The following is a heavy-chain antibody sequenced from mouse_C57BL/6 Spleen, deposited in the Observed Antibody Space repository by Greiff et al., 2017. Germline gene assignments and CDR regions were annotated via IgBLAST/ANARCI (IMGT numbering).Heavy chain of an antibody. V-gene: IGHV6-3*01. CDR3: TGGGVLLFAY. CDR2: IRLKSDNYAT. CDR1: GFTFSNYW. J-gene: IGHJ3*01. D-gene: IGHD5-1*01. Sequence: EVKLVESGGGLVQPGGSMKLSCVASGFTFSNYWMNWVRQSPEKGLEWVAQIRLKSDNYATHYAESVKGRFTISRDDSKSSVYLQMHNLRAEDTGIYYCTGGGVLLFAYWGQGTLVTVSA.